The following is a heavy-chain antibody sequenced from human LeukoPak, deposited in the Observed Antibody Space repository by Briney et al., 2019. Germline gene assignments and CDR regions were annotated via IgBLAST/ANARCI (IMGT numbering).Heavy chain of an antibody. V-gene: IGHV1-2*06. Sequence: EASVKVSCKASGDTFTGSFMHWVRQAPGQGLEWMGRINSNTGGTKFAQKFQGRVTMTRDTSISTAYMELSSLRSDDTAVYYCARADPVGYWGQGTQVTVSS. J-gene: IGHJ4*02. CDR3: ARADPVGY. CDR2: INSNTGGT. CDR1: GDTFTGSF.